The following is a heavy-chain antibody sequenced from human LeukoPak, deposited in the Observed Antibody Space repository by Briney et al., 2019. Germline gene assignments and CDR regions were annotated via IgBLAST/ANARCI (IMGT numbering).Heavy chain of an antibody. CDR3: ARDKAPVTYYYGSGSYYSVEGGSNWFDP. Sequence: PGGSLRLSCAASGFTFSSYWMHWVRQAPGKGLVWVSRINSDGSSTSYADSVKGRFTISRDNSKNTLYLQMNSLRAEDTAVYYCARDKAPVTYYYGSGSYYSVEGGSNWFDPWGQGTLVTVSS. J-gene: IGHJ5*02. V-gene: IGHV3-74*01. CDR1: GFTFSSYW. D-gene: IGHD3-10*01. CDR2: INSDGSST.